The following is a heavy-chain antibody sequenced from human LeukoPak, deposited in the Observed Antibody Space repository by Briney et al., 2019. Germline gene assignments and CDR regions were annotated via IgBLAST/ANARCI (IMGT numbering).Heavy chain of an antibody. D-gene: IGHD2-21*01. V-gene: IGHV3-23*01. CDR2: ISGSGGST. CDR3: AKFLPTHIVVANYYFDY. Sequence: GGSLRLSCAASGFTFSSYAMSWVRQAPGKGLDWVSAISGSGGSTYYADSLKGRFTISRDNSKNTLYLQMNSLRAEDTAVYYCAKFLPTHIVVANYYFDYWGQGTLVTVSS. CDR1: GFTFSSYA. J-gene: IGHJ4*02.